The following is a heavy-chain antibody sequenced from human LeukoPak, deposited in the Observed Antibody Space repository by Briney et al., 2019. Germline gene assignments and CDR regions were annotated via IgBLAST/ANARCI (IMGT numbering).Heavy chain of an antibody. CDR2: TVGSRPDT. D-gene: IGHD6-13*01. CDR1: GFTFTNYA. CDR3: ARERSRGIAAAATGGY. V-gene: IGHV3-23*01. J-gene: IGHJ4*02. Sequence: GGSLRLSCAASGFTFTNYAMSWVRQTPGKGLEWVAATVGSRPDTYHADSVKGRFTISRDNAKNSLYLQMNSLRAEDTAVYYCARERSRGIAAAATGGYWGQGTLVTVSS.